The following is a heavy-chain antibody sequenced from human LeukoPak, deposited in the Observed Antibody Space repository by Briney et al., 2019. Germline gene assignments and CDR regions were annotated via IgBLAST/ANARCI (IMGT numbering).Heavy chain of an antibody. CDR3: ARGAATGSNWFDP. CDR1: GYIFTGYY. D-gene: IGHD6-13*01. V-gene: IGHV1-2*02. J-gene: IGHJ5*02. Sequence: ASVKVSCKASGYIFTGYYVHWVRQAPGQGLEWMGWINPNSGDTHYIQKFRGRVIMTGDTSITSAYMELSSLRDGDTAVYFCARGAATGSNWFDPWGQGSLVTVSS. CDR2: INPNSGDT.